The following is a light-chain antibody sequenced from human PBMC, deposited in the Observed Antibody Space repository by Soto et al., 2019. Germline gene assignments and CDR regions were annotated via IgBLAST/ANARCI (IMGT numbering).Light chain of an antibody. CDR1: QSVLYSSNNKNY. V-gene: IGKV4-1*01. Sequence: DIVMTQSPDSLAVSLGERATINCKSSQSVLYSSNNKNYLAWYQQKPGQPPKLLIYWASTRESGVPDRFSGSGSGTDFTLTISSLQAEDVAVYYCQQYYSTPQPFFGPGTKVDIK. J-gene: IGKJ3*01. CDR2: WAS. CDR3: QQYYSTPQPF.